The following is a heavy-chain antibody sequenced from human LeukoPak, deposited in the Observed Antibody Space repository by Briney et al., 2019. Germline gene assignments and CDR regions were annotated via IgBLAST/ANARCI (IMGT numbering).Heavy chain of an antibody. Sequence: ASVKVSCKASGYTFTSYDINWARQATGQGLEWMGWMNPNSGNTGYAQKFQGRVTMTRNTSISTAYMELSSLRSEDTAVYYCARGLTVLWFGELSIPLDYWGQGTLVTVSS. V-gene: IGHV1-8*01. CDR3: ARGLTVLWFGELSIPLDY. D-gene: IGHD3-10*01. CDR2: MNPNSGNT. CDR1: GYTFTSYD. J-gene: IGHJ4*02.